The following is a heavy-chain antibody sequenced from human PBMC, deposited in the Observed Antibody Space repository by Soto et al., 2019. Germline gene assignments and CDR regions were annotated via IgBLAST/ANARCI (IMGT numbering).Heavy chain of an antibody. CDR2: IYYSGST. CDR3: ARVWGGAFDF. V-gene: IGHV4-59*07. J-gene: IGHJ3*01. CDR1: SDTINSYH. D-gene: IGHD3-10*01. Sequence: PSDTPSLTRTASSDTINSYHCTRTRQPPGKGLEWIGYIYYSGSTNYNPSLKSRVTISVDTSKNQFSLKLSSVTAADTAVYYCARVWGGAFDFWGQGTMVTVSS.